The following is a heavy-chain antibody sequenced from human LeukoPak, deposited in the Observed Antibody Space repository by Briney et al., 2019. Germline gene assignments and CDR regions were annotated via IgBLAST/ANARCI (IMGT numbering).Heavy chain of an antibody. CDR3: ARYCSSTTCYTRGGDY. CDR2: IYHTGST. V-gene: IGHV4-38-2*02. Sequence: RPSETLSLTCSVSGYSITSGYYWGWIRQPPGKGLEWIGSIYHTGSTFYDPSFNSRVTISVDTSKNQFSLSLSSVTAADTAVYYCARYCSSTTCYTRGGDYWGQGTLVTVSS. J-gene: IGHJ4*02. CDR1: GYSITSGYY. D-gene: IGHD2-2*02.